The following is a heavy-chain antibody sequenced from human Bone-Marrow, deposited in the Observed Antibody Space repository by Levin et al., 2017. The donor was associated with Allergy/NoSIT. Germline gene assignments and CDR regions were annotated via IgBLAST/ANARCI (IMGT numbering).Heavy chain of an antibody. CDR1: GFTFSIYW. J-gene: IGHJ4*02. D-gene: IGHD2-15*01. CDR2: IKQDGSEN. CDR3: ARYCSGGSCFDY. Sequence: GGSLRLSCAASGFTFSIYWMSWVRQAPGKGLEWVANIKQDGSENYYVDSVKGRFTISRDNAKNSLFLQMNSLRAEDTAVYYCARYCSGGSCFDYWGQGTLVTVSS. V-gene: IGHV3-7*01.